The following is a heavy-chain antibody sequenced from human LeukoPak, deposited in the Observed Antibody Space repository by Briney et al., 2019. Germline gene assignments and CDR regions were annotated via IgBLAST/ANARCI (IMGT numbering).Heavy chain of an antibody. CDR2: IRYDGSNK. Sequence: GGSLRLSCAASGFTFSSYAMSWVRQAPGKGLEWVAFIRYDGSNKYYADSVKGRFTISRDNSKNTLYLQMNSLRAEDTAVYYCAKDLPSCTTSSCWGHFDYWGQGTLVTVSS. J-gene: IGHJ4*02. V-gene: IGHV3-30*02. D-gene: IGHD2-2*01. CDR1: GFTFSSYA. CDR3: AKDLPSCTTSSCWGHFDY.